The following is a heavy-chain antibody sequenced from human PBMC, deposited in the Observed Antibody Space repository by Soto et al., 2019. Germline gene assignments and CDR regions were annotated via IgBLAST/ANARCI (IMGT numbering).Heavy chain of an antibody. Sequence: CAASGFTFNNFWMYWVRQTPEKGLVWVSGINSDGTTTIYADSVKGRFTISRDNAKNTLYLQMNSLTVEDTAIYYCVRDIRWGQGTLVTVSS. CDR1: GFTFNNFW. J-gene: IGHJ4*02. CDR3: VRDIR. CDR2: INSDGTTT. V-gene: IGHV3-74*01.